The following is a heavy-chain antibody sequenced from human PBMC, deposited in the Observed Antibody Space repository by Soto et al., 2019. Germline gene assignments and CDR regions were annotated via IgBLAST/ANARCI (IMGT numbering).Heavy chain of an antibody. Sequence: HPGGSLRLSCAASGFTVSSNYMSWVRQAPGKGLEWVSVIYSGGSTYYADSVKGRFTISRDNSKNTLYLQMNSLRAEDTAVYYCARGGHSSGYYWRAFDIWGQGTMVTVSS. V-gene: IGHV3-53*01. CDR1: GFTVSSNY. CDR2: IYSGGST. D-gene: IGHD3-22*01. CDR3: ARGGHSSGYYWRAFDI. J-gene: IGHJ3*02.